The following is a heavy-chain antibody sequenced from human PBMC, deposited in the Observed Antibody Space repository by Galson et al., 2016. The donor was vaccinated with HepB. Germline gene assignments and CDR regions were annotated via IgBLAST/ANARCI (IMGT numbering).Heavy chain of an antibody. J-gene: IGHJ6*03. CDR3: ATGIVVAGKYYYYYMDV. V-gene: IGHV4-39*01. CDR2: MYHTEDT. CDR1: GASISDTEYY. Sequence: ETLSLTCTVSGASISDTEYYWGWIRQPPGRGLEWVGSMYHTEDTYYNPSLKSRVTISVDTSKNQFSLRLNSVTAADTGVYYCATGIVVAGKYYYYYMDVWGKGTTVTDSS. D-gene: IGHD6-19*01.